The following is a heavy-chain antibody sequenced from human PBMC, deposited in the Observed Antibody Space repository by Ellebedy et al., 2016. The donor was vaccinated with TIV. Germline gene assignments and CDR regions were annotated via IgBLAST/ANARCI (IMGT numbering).Heavy chain of an antibody. CDR3: AGDPSSGNNWYYYLDY. CDR2: TNWNGGRT. D-gene: IGHD6-13*01. V-gene: IGHV3-20*03. J-gene: IGHJ4*02. CDR1: GFNFDDYA. Sequence: GGSLRLXXAASGFNFDDYAMSWVRQAPGKGLEWVSGTNWNGGRTRYADSLKGRFTISRDNAKNSLYLQMNSLRDEDTAVYYCAGDPSSGNNWYYYLDYWGQGTLVTVSS.